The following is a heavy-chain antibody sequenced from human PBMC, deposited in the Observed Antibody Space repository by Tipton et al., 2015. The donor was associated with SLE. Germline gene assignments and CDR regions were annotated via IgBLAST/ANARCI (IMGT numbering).Heavy chain of an antibody. J-gene: IGHJ6*03. V-gene: IGHV4-34*01. Sequence: TLSLTCAVYDGSFSGYYWSWIRQPPGKGLEWIGEINHSGSTNYNPSLKSRVTISVDTSKNQFSLRLSSVTAADTAVYYCARLGYSISYYYYMDVWGKGTTVTVSS. CDR1: DGSFSGYY. CDR3: ARLGYSISYYYYMDV. CDR2: INHSGST. D-gene: IGHD4-11*01.